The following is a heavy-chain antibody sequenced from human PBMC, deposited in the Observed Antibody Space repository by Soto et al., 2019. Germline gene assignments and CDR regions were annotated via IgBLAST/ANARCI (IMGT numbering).Heavy chain of an antibody. CDR1: GFSMSRTAYV. CDR2: IYHNGNT. V-gene: IGHV4-39*01. J-gene: IGHJ3*02. CDR3: LRPRNLAVAI. Sequence: QLQLQESGPGLAKPSETLSLTCIVSGFSMSRTAYVWGWIRQPPGKGLEWIGSIYHNGNTYYNPSLKSRVTISVDTSKNQFSLRQGSVTAADTAVYSCLRPRNLAVAIWGQGTMVTVSS.